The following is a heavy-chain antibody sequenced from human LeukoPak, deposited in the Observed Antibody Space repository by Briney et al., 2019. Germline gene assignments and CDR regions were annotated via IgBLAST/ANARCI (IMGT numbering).Heavy chain of an antibody. CDR3: AKSGYDYVGIDY. V-gene: IGHV3-53*01. CDR1: GFTVSSNY. Sequence: GGSLRLSCAASGFTVSSNYMSWVRQAPGKGLEWVSVIYSGGSTYYADAVKGRFTISRDNSKNTLYLQMNSQRAEDTAVYYCAKSGYDYVGIDYWGQGTLVTVSS. D-gene: IGHD5-12*01. J-gene: IGHJ4*02. CDR2: IYSGGST.